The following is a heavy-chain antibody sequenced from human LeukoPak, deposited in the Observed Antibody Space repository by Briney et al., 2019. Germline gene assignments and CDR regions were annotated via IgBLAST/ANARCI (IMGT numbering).Heavy chain of an antibody. CDR3: ARASCSSTSCYAVPFDI. V-gene: IGHV4-59*11. CDR1: GGSISSHY. CDR2: IYYSGTT. D-gene: IGHD2-2*01. J-gene: IGHJ3*02. Sequence: SETLSLTCTVSGGSISSHYWSWIRQPPGKGLEWIGYIYYSGTTNYNPSLKSRVTISVDTSKNQFSLKLTSVPAADTAVYYCARASCSSTSCYAVPFDIWGQGTMVTVSS.